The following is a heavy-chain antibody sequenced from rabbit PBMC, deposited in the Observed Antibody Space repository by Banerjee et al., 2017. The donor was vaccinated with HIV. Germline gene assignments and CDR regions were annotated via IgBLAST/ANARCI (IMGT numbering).Heavy chain of an antibody. CDR1: GFSFNNNYV. Sequence: QEQLEESGGDLVKPEGSLTLTCTASGFSFNNNYVMCWVRQAPGKGLELIACIYTDSSGSTYYASWAKGRFTISKTSSTTVTLQMTSLTAADTATYFCARDRDTGSVYYFDLWGPGTLVTVS. CDR3: ARDRDTGSVYYFDL. J-gene: IGHJ6*01. CDR2: IYTDSSGST. V-gene: IGHV1S45*01. D-gene: IGHD8-1*01.